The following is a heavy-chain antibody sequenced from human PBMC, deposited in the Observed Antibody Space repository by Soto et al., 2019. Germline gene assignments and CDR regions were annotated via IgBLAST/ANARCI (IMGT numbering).Heavy chain of an antibody. J-gene: IGHJ6*02. D-gene: IGHD3-22*01. Sequence: GGSLRLSCTASGFTFGDYAMSWFRQAPGKGLEWVGFIRSKAYGGTTEYAASVKGRFTISRDDSKSIAYLQMNSLKTEDTAVYYCTREPPDYYDSSGYYFDYYGMDVWGQGTTVTVSS. CDR2: IRSKAYGGTT. CDR3: TREPPDYYDSSGYYFDYYGMDV. V-gene: IGHV3-49*03. CDR1: GFTFGDYA.